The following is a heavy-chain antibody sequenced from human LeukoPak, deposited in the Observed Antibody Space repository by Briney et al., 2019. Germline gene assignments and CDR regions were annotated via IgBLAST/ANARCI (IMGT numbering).Heavy chain of an antibody. J-gene: IGHJ4*02. CDR3: ARGWGTYCGGDCSSSHFDY. CDR1: GFTFSSYG. D-gene: IGHD2-21*02. Sequence: TGGSLRLSCAASGFTFSSYGMHWVRQAPGKGLEWVAVIWYDGSDKYYADSVKGRFTISRDNSKNTLYLQMNSLRAEDTAVYYCARGWGTYCGGDCSSSHFDYWGQGTLVTVSS. V-gene: IGHV3-33*01. CDR2: IWYDGSDK.